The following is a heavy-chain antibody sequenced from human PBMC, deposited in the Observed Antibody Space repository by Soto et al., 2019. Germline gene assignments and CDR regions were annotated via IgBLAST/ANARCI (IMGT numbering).Heavy chain of an antibody. D-gene: IGHD3-22*01. V-gene: IGHV1-69*06. J-gene: IGHJ6*02. Sequence: ASVKVSCKASGGTFSSCAISWVRQAPGQGLEWMGGIIPIFGTANYAQKFQGRVTITADKSTSTAYMELSSLRSEDTAVYYCASKYYYDSSGYYPYYYYYYGMDVWGQGTTVTVSS. CDR3: ASKYYYDSSGYYPYYYYYYGMDV. CDR2: IIPIFGTA. CDR1: GGTFSSCA.